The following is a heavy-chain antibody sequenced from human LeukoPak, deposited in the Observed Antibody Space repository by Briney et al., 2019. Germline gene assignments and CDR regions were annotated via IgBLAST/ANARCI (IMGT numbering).Heavy chain of an antibody. J-gene: IGHJ5*02. CDR3: ARLNHVLLWFGEPGENWFDP. CDR2: IIPIFGTA. CDR1: GGTFSSYA. D-gene: IGHD3-10*01. Sequence: GASVKVSCKASGGTFSSYAISWVRQAPGQGLAWMGGIIPIFGTANYAQKFQGRVTITADESTSTAYMELSSLRSEDTAVYYCARLNHVLLWFGEPGENWFDPWGQGTLVTVSS. V-gene: IGHV1-69*13.